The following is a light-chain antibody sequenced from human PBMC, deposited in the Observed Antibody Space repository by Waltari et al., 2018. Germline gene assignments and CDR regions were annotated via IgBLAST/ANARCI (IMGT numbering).Light chain of an antibody. CDR3: QQYYGTPPYT. J-gene: IGKJ2*01. V-gene: IGKV4-1*01. CDR2: WAS. CDR1: QSVLYSSNNKNY. Sequence: DIVMTQSPESLAVSLGERATINCKSSQSVLYSSNNKNYLAWYQQKPGQPPKLLIYWASTRESGVADRFSGSGSGTDFTRTISSLQAGDVAVYYCQQYYGTPPYTVGQGTKLEIK.